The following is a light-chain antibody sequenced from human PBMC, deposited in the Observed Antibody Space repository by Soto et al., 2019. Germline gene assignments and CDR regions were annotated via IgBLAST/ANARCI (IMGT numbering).Light chain of an antibody. Sequence: AIRMTQSPSSFSASTGDRVSITCRATQDIGTYLAWYQQIPGKAPKLLIYDASTLQTGVPSRFSGSGSGTEFTLTISYLQSEDFATYYCQQSYTTPPTFGQGTKVEI. CDR1: QDIGTY. V-gene: IGKV1-8*01. J-gene: IGKJ1*01. CDR3: QQSYTTPPT. CDR2: DAS.